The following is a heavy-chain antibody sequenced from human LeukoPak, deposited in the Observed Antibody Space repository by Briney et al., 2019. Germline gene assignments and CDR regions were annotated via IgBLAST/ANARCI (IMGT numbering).Heavy chain of an antibody. Sequence: PGGSLRLSCAPSGFTFSSYWMSWVRQAPGKGLEWVANIKQDGSEKYYVDSVKGRFNISRDNAKNSLYLQMNSLRAEDTAVYYCARDCSGGSCYSPPFGYWGQGTLVTVSS. CDR1: GFTFSSYW. D-gene: IGHD2-15*01. V-gene: IGHV3-7*01. J-gene: IGHJ4*02. CDR3: ARDCSGGSCYSPPFGY. CDR2: IKQDGSEK.